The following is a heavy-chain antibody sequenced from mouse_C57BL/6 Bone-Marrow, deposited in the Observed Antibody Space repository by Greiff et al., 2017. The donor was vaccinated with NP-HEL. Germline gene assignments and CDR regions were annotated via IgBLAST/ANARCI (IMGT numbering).Heavy chain of an antibody. V-gene: IGHV1-76*01. J-gene: IGHJ3*01. CDR2: IYPGSGNT. CDR1: GYTFTDYY. Sequence: QVQLKQSGAELVRPGASVKLSCKASGYTFTDYYINWVKQRPGQGLEWIARIYPGSGNTYYNEKFKGKATLTAEKSSSTAYMQLSSLTSEDSAVYFCARSGDLWFAYWGQGTLVTVSA. CDR3: ARSGDLWFAY. D-gene: IGHD2-13*01.